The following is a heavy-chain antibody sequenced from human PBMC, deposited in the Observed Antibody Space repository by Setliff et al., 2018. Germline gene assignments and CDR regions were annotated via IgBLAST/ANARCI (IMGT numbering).Heavy chain of an antibody. Sequence: PSETLSLTCTVSGGSISSYYWSWIRQPPGKGPEWIGYIYYSGSTNYNPSLKSRVTISVDTSKNQFSLKLSSVTAADTAVYYCARGRKAWHSSSWSTFDYWGQGTLVTVSS. CDR1: GGSISSYY. CDR3: ARGRKAWHSSSWSTFDY. CDR2: IYYSGST. J-gene: IGHJ4*02. D-gene: IGHD6-13*01. V-gene: IGHV4-59*01.